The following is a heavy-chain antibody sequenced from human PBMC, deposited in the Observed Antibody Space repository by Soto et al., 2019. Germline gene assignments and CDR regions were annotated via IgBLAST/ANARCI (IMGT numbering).Heavy chain of an antibody. CDR1: GFTFSSHW. CDR3: AKGGRQWLVTSDFNY. J-gene: IGHJ4*02. V-gene: IGHV3-30*18. Sequence: GGSLRLSCAASGFTFSSHWMHWVRQAPGKGLEWVAVVSHDGRNTHYADSVKGRFTISRDSSKNTVSLEMTSLRAEDTAFYYCAKGGRQWLVTSDFNYWGQGALVTVSS. CDR2: VSHDGRNT. D-gene: IGHD6-19*01.